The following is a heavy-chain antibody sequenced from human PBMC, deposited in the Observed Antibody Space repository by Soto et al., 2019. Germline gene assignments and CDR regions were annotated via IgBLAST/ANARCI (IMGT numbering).Heavy chain of an antibody. CDR2: IYYSGST. D-gene: IGHD2-15*01. Sequence: PSETLSLTCTVSGGSISSSSYYWGWIRQPPGKGLEWIGSIYYSGSTYYNPSLKSRVTLSVDTSKDQFSLKLSSVTAADTAVYYCLIVLVAATQNYFVYWGQGTLVTVS. CDR3: LIVLVAATQNYFVY. CDR1: GGSISSSSYY. J-gene: IGHJ4*02. V-gene: IGHV4-39*01.